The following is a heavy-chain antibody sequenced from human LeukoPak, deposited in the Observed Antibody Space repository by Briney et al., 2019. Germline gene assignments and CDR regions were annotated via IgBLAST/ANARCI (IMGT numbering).Heavy chain of an antibody. CDR1: GYTFTGYY. Sequence: ASVKVSCKASGYTFTGYYMHWVRQAPGQGLEWMGWINTNTGNPTYAQGFTGRFVFSLDTSVSTAYLQISSLKAEDTAVYYCARGYTKDMTSVTHFDYWGQGTLVTVSS. CDR2: INTNTGNP. D-gene: IGHD4-17*01. V-gene: IGHV7-4-1*02. CDR3: ARGYTKDMTSVTHFDY. J-gene: IGHJ4*02.